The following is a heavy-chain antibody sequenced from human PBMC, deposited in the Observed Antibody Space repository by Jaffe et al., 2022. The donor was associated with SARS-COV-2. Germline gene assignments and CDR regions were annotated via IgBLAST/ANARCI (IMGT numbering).Heavy chain of an antibody. D-gene: IGHD3-10*01. Sequence: QVQLVESGGGVVQPGRSLRLSCAASGFTFSGYAMHWVRQAPGKGLEWVAVISYDGSYIFYADSVKGRFTISRDNSKNTLYLQMNSLRPEDTALYSCARVGYSGSGASGWFDRWGRGTLVTVSS. CDR1: GFTFSGYA. CDR2: ISYDGSYI. CDR3: ARVGYSGSGASGWFDR. J-gene: IGHJ5*02. V-gene: IGHV3-30*04.